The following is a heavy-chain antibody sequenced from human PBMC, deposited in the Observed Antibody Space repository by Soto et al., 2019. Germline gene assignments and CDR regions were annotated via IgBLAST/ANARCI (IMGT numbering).Heavy chain of an antibody. CDR3: ARLPDSSSWTVGVNREYYYYGMDV. V-gene: IGHV5-10-1*01. Sequence: PGESVKISCXGSGYSFTSYWISWVRQMPGKGLEWMGRIDPSDSYTNYSPSFQGHVTISADKSISTVSLQWSSLKASDTAMYYCARLPDSSSWTVGVNREYYYYGMDVWGQGTTVTVSS. CDR2: IDPSDSYT. CDR1: GYSFTSYW. J-gene: IGHJ6*02. D-gene: IGHD6-13*01.